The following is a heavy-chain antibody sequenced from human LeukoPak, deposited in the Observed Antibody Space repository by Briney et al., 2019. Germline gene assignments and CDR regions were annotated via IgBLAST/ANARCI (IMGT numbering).Heavy chain of an antibody. Sequence: PGRSLRLSCAASGFTFDDYAMHWVRQAPGKGLEWVSGISWNSGSIGYADSVKGRFTISRDNAKNSLYLQMNSLRAEDTALYYRAKDISGYWSALDYWGQGTLVTVSS. J-gene: IGHJ4*02. CDR2: ISWNSGSI. D-gene: IGHD3-22*01. CDR1: GFTFDDYA. V-gene: IGHV3-9*01. CDR3: AKDISGYWSALDY.